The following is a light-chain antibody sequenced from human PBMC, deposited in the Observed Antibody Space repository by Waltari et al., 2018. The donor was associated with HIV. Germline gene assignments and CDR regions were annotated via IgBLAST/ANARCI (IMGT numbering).Light chain of an antibody. CDR2: EDD. CDR1: TSNIGDNF. CDR3: GTWDTSLSAVV. J-gene: IGLJ3*02. Sequence: QKVSISCSGSTSNIGDNFLSWFQQFPGTAPKLLIYEDDKRPSGIPDRFTGFKSGTSATLVITGLQTGDEAVYYCGTWDTSLSAVVFGGGTNLTVL. V-gene: IGLV1-51*02.